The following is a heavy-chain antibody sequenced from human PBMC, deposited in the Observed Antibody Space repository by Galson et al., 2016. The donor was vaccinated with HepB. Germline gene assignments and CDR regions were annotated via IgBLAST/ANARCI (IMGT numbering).Heavy chain of an antibody. CDR2: IFYSGTT. J-gene: IGHJ6*02. V-gene: IGHV4-31*03. D-gene: IGHD1-26*01. CDR3: ARAQWELHYSFYGLDV. CDR1: GGSMSDGGYY. Sequence: TLSLTCTVSGGSMSDGGYYWSWIRQLPGQGLEWIGYIFYSGTTYYNPSLQSRLTISVDTSKDQFSLILTSVTAADSAVYYCARAQWELHYSFYGLDVWGQGTTVTVSS.